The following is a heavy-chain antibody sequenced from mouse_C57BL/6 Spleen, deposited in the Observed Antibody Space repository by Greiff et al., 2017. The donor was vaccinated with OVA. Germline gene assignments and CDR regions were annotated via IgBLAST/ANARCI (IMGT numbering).Heavy chain of an antibody. CDR1: GFTFSSYA. V-gene: IGHV5-9-1*02. Sequence: EVMLVESGEGLVKPGGSLKLSCAASGFTFSSYAMPWVRQTPEKRLEWVAYISSGGDYIYYADTVKGRFTISRDKPRNTLSLQMSSLKAEDTAMYYCTKITTRVEYFDYWGKGTTLTVSS. CDR3: TKITTRVEYFDY. J-gene: IGHJ2*01. D-gene: IGHD1-1*01. CDR2: ISSGGDYI.